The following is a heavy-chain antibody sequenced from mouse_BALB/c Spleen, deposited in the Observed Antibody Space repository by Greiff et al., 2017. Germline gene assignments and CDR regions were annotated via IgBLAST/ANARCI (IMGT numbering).Heavy chain of an antibody. CDR3: AREGVGFYYYFDY. CDR1: GFSLTSYG. V-gene: IGHV2-9*02. CDR2: IWAGGST. D-gene: IGHD2-1*01. J-gene: IGHJ2*01. Sequence: VMLVESGPGLVAPSQSLSITCTVSGFSLTSYGVHWVRQPPGKGLEWLGVIWAGGSTNYNSALMSRLSISKDNSKSQVFLKMNSLQTDDTAMYYCAREGVGFYYYFDYWGQGTTLTVSS.